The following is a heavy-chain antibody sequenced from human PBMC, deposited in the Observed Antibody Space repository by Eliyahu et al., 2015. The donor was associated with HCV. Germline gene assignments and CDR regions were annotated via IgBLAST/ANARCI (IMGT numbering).Heavy chain of an antibody. D-gene: IGHD1-26*01. J-gene: IGHJ4*02. V-gene: IGHV4-34*01. CDR2: INHSGST. CDR1: GGSFSGYY. CDR3: ARGWELPYFGALYYFDY. Sequence: QVQLQQWGAGLLKPSETLSLTCAVYGGSFSGYYWSWIRQPPGKGLEWIGEINHSGSTNYNPSLKSRVTISVDTSKNQFSLKLSSVTAADTAVYYCARGWELPYFGALYYFDYWGQGTLVTVSS.